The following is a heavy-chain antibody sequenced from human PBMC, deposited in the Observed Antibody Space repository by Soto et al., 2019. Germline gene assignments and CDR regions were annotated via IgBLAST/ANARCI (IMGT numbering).Heavy chain of an antibody. CDR3: TQAPARRSS. J-gene: IGHJ4*02. V-gene: IGHV3-15*01. Sequence: SGGSLRLSCAASGFTFSDTWMTWVRQAPGKGLEWVGRIKSKTDGGTIDYAAPVQGRFTISRDDSKNTLYLQMNNLKIDDTAMYYSTQAPARRSSWGQGTLVTVSS. CDR1: GFTFSDTW. CDR2: IKSKTDGGTI. D-gene: IGHD6-19*01.